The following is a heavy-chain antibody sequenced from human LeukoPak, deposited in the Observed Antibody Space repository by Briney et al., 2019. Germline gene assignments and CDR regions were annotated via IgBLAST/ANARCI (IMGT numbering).Heavy chain of an antibody. CDR1: GFTFSTYA. V-gene: IGHV3-23*01. CDR2: ITGSGDRT. CDR3: AKGPRSSSWYHFDN. J-gene: IGHJ4*02. Sequence: GSLRLSCAASGFTFSTYAMSWVRQAPGKGLEWVSTITGSGDRTYYADSVKGRFTISRDNSKNTLYLQMNSLRAEDTAIYYCAKGPRSSSWYHFDNWGQGTLVTVSS. D-gene: IGHD6-13*01.